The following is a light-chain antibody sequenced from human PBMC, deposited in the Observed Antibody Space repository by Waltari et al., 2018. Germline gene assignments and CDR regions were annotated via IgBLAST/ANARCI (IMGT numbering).Light chain of an antibody. CDR2: QIS. CDR1: ENLVHNNGKTY. CDR3: MQGTHFPRT. Sequence: VLTQSPLSSPVTLGQPASVSCRSSENLVHNNGKTYLSWLQQRPGQPPRLLVYQISNRFSGVPARFSGSGAGTDFTLTITRVEAGDVGLYYCMQGTHFPRTFGQGTRVEI. J-gene: IGKJ1*01. V-gene: IGKV2-24*01.